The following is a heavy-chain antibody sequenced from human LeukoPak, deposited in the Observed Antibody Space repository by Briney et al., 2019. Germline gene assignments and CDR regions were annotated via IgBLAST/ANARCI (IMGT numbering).Heavy chain of an antibody. CDR2: INPSGGST. J-gene: IGHJ4*02. Sequence: ASVKVSCKASGYTFTSYYMHWVRQAPGQGLEWMGIINPSGGSTSYAQKFQGRVTMTRDTSTSTVYMELSSLRSEDTAVYYCARDHEYYYGSGSYYPEGCDYWGQGTLVTVSS. D-gene: IGHD3-10*01. V-gene: IGHV1-46*01. CDR1: GYTFTSYY. CDR3: ARDHEYYYGSGSYYPEGCDY.